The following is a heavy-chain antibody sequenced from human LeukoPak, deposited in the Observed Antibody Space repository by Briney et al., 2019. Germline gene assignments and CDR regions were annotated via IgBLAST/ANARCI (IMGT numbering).Heavy chain of an antibody. V-gene: IGHV4-59*01. J-gene: IGHJ6*02. CDR3: ARGAYDILTGGVNYYYYGMDV. D-gene: IGHD3-9*01. Sequence: SETLSLTCTASGGSISSYYWSWIRQPPGKRLEWIGYIYYSGSTNYNPSLKSRVTISVDTSKNQFSLKLSSVTAADTAVYYCARGAYDILTGGVNYYYYGMDVWGQGTTVTVSS. CDR2: IYYSGST. CDR1: GGSISSYY.